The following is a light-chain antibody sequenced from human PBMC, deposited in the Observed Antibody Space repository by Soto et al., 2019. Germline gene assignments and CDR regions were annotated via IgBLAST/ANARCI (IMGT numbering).Light chain of an antibody. CDR1: SSNIGSNY. V-gene: IGLV1-47*01. Sequence: QSVLTQPPSASGSPGQRVTISCSGSSSNIGSNYVYWYQQLPGTAPKLHIYRNHQPPSVVPDRFSGSKAGTSASLAISGLRSEVESDYYCAAWDDSPSVVVFGGGTKLTVL. CDR2: RNH. J-gene: IGLJ2*01. CDR3: AAWDDSPSVVV.